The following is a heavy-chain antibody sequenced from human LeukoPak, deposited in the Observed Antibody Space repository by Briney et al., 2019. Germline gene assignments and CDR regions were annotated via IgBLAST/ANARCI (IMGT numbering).Heavy chain of an antibody. CDR3: ARVRRTMIAGDAFDI. Sequence: ASVKVSCKASGYTFTSYGISWVRQAPGQGLEWMGWISAYNGNTNYAQKLQGRVTMTTDISTSTAYMELRSLRSDDTAVYYCARVRRTMIAGDAFDIWGQGTMVTVSS. V-gene: IGHV1-18*01. CDR2: ISAYNGNT. D-gene: IGHD3-22*01. J-gene: IGHJ3*02. CDR1: GYTFTSYG.